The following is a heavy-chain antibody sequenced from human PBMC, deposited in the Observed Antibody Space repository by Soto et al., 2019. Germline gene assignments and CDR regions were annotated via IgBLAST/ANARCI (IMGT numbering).Heavy chain of an antibody. CDR2: IYYSGST. V-gene: IGHV4-39*07. Sequence: PSETLSLTCTVSGGSISSSNYYWGWIRQPPGKGLEWIGSIYYSGSTYYNPSLKSRVTISVDTSKNQFSLKLSSVTAADTAVYYCARSPIVVVHSHSWFDPWGQGTLVTVSS. J-gene: IGHJ5*02. CDR1: GGSISSSNYY. D-gene: IGHD3-22*01. CDR3: ARSPIVVVHSHSWFDP.